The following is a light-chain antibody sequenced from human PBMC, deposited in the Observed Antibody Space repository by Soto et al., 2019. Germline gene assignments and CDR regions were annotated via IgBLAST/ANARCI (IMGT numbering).Light chain of an antibody. Sequence: QSALTQPASVSGSPGQSITISCTGTSSDVGGYNYVSGYQQHPGKAPKLMIYDVSNWPSGVSTRLSGSKSGNTASLTISGLHSEDEADYYCSSYTSSSPPYVFGAETKLTAL. CDR3: SSYTSSSPPYV. CDR2: DVS. J-gene: IGLJ1*01. V-gene: IGLV2-14*01. CDR1: SSDVGGYNY.